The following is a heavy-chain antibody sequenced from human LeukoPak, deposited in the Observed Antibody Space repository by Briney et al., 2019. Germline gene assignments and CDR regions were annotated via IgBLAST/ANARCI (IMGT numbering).Heavy chain of an antibody. D-gene: IGHD2-15*01. V-gene: IGHV4-4*09. CDR3: ARLTPIYCSGGSCHGMDV. J-gene: IGHJ6*04. Sequence: SETLSLTCTVSGGSISSYYWSWVRQPPGKGLEWIGYIYTSGSTNYNPSLKSRVTISVDTPKNQFSLKLSSVTAADTAVYYCARLTPIYCSGGSCHGMDVWGKGTTVTVSS. CDR2: IYTSGST. CDR1: GGSISSYY.